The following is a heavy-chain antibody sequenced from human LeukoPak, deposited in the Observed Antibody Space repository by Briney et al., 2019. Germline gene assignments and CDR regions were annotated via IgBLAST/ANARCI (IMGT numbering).Heavy chain of an antibody. CDR1: GYXLTELF. Sequence: ASVKVSCKVSGYXLTELFMHWVRQAPGKGLEWMGGFDPEDGEKIYAQKFQGRVTMTEDTSTDTAYMELSSLRSDDTAVYYCATETTAGTLDYWGQGTLVTVSS. CDR3: ATETTAGTLDY. CDR2: FDPEDGEK. V-gene: IGHV1-24*01. J-gene: IGHJ4*02. D-gene: IGHD6-13*01.